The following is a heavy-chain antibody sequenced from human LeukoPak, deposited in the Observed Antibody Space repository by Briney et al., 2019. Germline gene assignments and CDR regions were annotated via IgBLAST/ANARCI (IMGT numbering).Heavy chain of an antibody. CDR2: IYYSGST. CDR3: ARQYCGGDCYSGYYFDY. D-gene: IGHD2-21*02. Sequence: SETLSLTCTVSGGSISSYFWIWIRQPPGKGLEWIGYIYYSGSTNYNPSLKSRVTISVDTSKNQFSLKLSSMPAADTAVYYCARQYCGGDCYSGYYFDYWGQGTLVTVSS. J-gene: IGHJ4*02. CDR1: GGSISSYF. V-gene: IGHV4-59*08.